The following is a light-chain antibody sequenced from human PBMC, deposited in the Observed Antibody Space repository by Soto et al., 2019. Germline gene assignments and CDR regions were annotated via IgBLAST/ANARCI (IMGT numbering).Light chain of an antibody. Sequence: EIVMTQSPATLSVSPGDRVTLSCRASESVSSNLAWYRQKPGQAPRLLIYGASTRASGIPARFSGSGSGTEFTLTISSLQSEDFAVYCCQQYNTWPLTFGGGTKVDIK. V-gene: IGKV3-15*01. CDR2: GAS. CDR3: QQYNTWPLT. CDR1: ESVSSN. J-gene: IGKJ4*02.